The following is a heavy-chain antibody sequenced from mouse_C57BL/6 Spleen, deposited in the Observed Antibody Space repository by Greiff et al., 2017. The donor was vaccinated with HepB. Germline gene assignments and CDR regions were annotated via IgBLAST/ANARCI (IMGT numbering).Heavy chain of an antibody. J-gene: IGHJ3*01. CDR2: IYPGSGST. CDR1: GYTFTSYW. D-gene: IGHD2-4*01. V-gene: IGHV1-55*01. CDR3: ASNYDYDEGFAY. Sequence: VQLQQPGAELVKPGASVKMSFKASGYTFTSYWITWVKQRPGQGLEWIGDIYPGSGSTNYNEKFKSKATLTVDTSSSTAYMQLSSLTSEDSAVYYCASNYDYDEGFAYWGQGTLVTVSA.